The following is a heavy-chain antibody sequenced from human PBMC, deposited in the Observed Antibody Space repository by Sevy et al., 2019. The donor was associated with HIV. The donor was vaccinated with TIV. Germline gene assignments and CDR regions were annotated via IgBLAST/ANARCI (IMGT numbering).Heavy chain of an antibody. J-gene: IGHJ6*02. V-gene: IGHV3-73*01. CDR2: IRSKANSYAT. Sequence: LSLTCAASGFTFSGSAMHWVRQASGKGLEWVGRIRSKANSYATAYAASVKGRFTISRDDSKNTAYLQMNSLKTEDTAVYYCIYYYGSGSYYNDYYYGMDVWGQGTTVTVSS. D-gene: IGHD3-10*01. CDR1: GFTFSGSA. CDR3: IYYYGSGSYYNDYYYGMDV.